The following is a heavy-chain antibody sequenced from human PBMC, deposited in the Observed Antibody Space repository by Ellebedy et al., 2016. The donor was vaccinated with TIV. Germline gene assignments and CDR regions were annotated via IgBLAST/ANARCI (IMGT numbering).Heavy chain of an antibody. CDR2: ISYGGSRT. V-gene: IGHV3-30*18. CDR1: GFTFSRYG. D-gene: IGHD4-11*01. CDR3: AKAPPVDGSGHNNNYYFHY. Sequence: GGSLRLSXAASGFTFSRYGMHWVRQAPGMGLEWVAIISYGGSRTYYADSVKGRFTVSRDDSKNTLYLQMNSLRPEDTAVYYCAKAPPVDGSGHNNNYYFHYWGQGTLVTVSS. J-gene: IGHJ4*02.